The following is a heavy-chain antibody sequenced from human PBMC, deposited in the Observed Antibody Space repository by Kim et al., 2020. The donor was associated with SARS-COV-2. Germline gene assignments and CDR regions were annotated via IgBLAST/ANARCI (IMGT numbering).Heavy chain of an antibody. CDR3: AKAHNPRWGCSGGSCYLVSHGMDV. D-gene: IGHD2-15*01. CDR2: ISWDGGST. CDR1: GFTFDDYT. V-gene: IGHV3-43*01. J-gene: IGHJ6*02. Sequence: GGSLRLSCAASGFTFDDYTMHWVRQAPGKGLEWVSLISWDGGSTYYADSVKGRFTISRDNSKNSLYLQMNSLRTEDTALYYCAKAHNPRWGCSGGSCYLVSHGMDVWGQRTTVTVSS.